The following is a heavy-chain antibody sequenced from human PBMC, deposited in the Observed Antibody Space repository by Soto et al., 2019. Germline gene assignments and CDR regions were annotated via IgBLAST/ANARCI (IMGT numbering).Heavy chain of an antibody. J-gene: IGHJ4*02. V-gene: IGHV3-23*01. CDR3: AKDQYEDSGPEY. Sequence: PGGSLRLSCAASGFAFSSHAMNWVRQAPGKGLEWVSSITGSDSFTYYADSVKGRFTISGDNSKYTLYLQMNSLRAEDTAIYYCAKDQYEDSGPEYWGQGTLVTVSS. D-gene: IGHD2-15*01. CDR1: GFAFSSHA. CDR2: ITGSDSFT.